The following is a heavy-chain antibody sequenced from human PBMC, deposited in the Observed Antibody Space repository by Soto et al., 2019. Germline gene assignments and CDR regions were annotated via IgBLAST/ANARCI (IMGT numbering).Heavy chain of an antibody. CDR1: GFTFSSYL. CDR3: ARDGANYYGSGENYYFGMDV. D-gene: IGHD3-10*01. J-gene: IGHJ6*02. V-gene: IGHV3-30-3*01. Sequence: GGSLRLSCAASGFTFSSYLMHWVRQAPGKGLEWVAVISYDGSNKYYADSVKGRFTISRDNSKNTLYLQMNSLRAEGTAVYYCARDGANYYGSGENYYFGMDVWGQGTTVTASS. CDR2: ISYDGSNK.